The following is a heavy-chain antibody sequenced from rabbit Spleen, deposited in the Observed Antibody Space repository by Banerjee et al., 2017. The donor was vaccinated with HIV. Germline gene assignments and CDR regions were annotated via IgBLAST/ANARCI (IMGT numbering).Heavy chain of an antibody. J-gene: IGHJ3*01. CDR2: IAGDSSGFT. Sequence: QSLEESGGDLVKPEGSLTLTCTASGFSFSTSYDMCWVRQAPGKGLEWIACIAGDSSGFTYSATWAKGRFTISKTSSTTVTLQMTSLTAADTATYFCARAIVPWLGLTRLDLWGQGTLVTVS. CDR3: ARAIVPWLGLTRLDL. V-gene: IGHV1S40*01. CDR1: GFSFSTSYD. D-gene: IGHD4-1*01.